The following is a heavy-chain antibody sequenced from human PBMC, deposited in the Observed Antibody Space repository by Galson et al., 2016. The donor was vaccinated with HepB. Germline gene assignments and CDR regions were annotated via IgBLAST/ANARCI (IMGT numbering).Heavy chain of an antibody. CDR1: GFTFSDYW. J-gene: IGHJ4*02. CDR2: MKQGGSEK. CDR3: ARGSGRYYIDY. V-gene: IGHV3-7*03. Sequence: SLRLSCAASGFTFSDYWMSWVRRAPGKGLEWVANMKQGGSEKYSVDSVKGRFTISRDNVKNLLYLQMNSLRVEDTAVYYCARGSGRYYIDYWGQGILITVSS. D-gene: IGHD3-10*01.